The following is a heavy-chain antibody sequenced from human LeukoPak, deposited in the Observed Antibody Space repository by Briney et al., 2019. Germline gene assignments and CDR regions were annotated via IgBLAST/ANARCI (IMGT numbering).Heavy chain of an antibody. V-gene: IGHV4-59*01. CDR1: GGSINGNY. J-gene: IGHJ5*02. CDR3: ARVFRGAVTANWFDL. CDR2: IYDDGTT. D-gene: IGHD4-17*01. Sequence: SETLSLTCSVSGGSINGNYWTWIRQPPGKGLEWIGYIYDDGTTNYNPSLESRLTMSIDRSASHFSLTLRSVTAADTAVYCCARVFRGAVTANWFDLWGQGTLASVSS.